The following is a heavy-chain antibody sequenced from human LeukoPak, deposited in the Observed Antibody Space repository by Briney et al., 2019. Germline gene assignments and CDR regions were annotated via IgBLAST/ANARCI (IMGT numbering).Heavy chain of an antibody. CDR3: ARDQLGIEDY. D-gene: IGHD7-27*01. Sequence: GGSLRLSCAASGFTFSSYSMNWVRQAPGKGLEWVSSISSSSSYIYYADSVKGRFTISRDNAKNPLYLQMNSLRAEDTAVYYCARDQLGIEDYWGQGTLVTVSS. V-gene: IGHV3-21*01. CDR2: ISSSSSYI. J-gene: IGHJ4*02. CDR1: GFTFSSYS.